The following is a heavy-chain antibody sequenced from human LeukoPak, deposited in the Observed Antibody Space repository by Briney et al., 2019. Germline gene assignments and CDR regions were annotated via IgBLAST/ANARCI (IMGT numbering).Heavy chain of an antibody. Sequence: PGGSLRLSCTASGFTFGDYAMSWVRQAPGKGLEWVGFIRSKAYGGTTEYAASVKGRFTISRDDSKSIAYLQMNSLKTEDTAVYYCTTYYYGSGSLYNWGQGTLVTVSS. CDR2: IRSKAYGGTT. V-gene: IGHV3-49*04. CDR1: GFTFGDYA. J-gene: IGHJ4*02. CDR3: TTYYYGSGSLYN. D-gene: IGHD3-10*01.